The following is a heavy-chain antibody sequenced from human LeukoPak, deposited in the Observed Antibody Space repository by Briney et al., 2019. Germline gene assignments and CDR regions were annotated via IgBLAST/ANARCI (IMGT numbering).Heavy chain of an antibody. Sequence: ASVKVSCKASGYTFTSYAMNWVRQAPGQGLEWMGWINTNTGNPTYAQGFTGRFVFSLDTSVSTAYLQISSLKAEDTAVYYCARGASSSYPVAVAGPWGQGTLVTVSS. D-gene: IGHD6-19*01. V-gene: IGHV7-4-1*02. CDR2: INTNTGNP. J-gene: IGHJ5*02. CDR1: GYTFTSYA. CDR3: ARGASSSYPVAVAGP.